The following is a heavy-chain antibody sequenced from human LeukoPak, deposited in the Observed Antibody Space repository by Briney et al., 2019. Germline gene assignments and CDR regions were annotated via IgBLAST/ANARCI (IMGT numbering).Heavy chain of an antibody. CDR1: GFTFNNYA. Sequence: PGGSLRLSCAASGFTFNNYAMTWVRQAPGKGLEWVSSISASGAMTYYADSVKGRFTVSRDNAKNTLYLQMNSLRAEDTAVYYCARGDPTVTTTGSGGLDIWGQGTMVTVSS. CDR2: ISASGAMT. J-gene: IGHJ3*02. V-gene: IGHV3-23*01. D-gene: IGHD4-17*01. CDR3: ARGDPTVTTTGSGGLDI.